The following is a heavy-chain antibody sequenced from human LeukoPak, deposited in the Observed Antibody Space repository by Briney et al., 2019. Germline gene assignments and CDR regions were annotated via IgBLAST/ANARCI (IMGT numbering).Heavy chain of an antibody. J-gene: IGHJ4*02. CDR3: ARDRPCGGDCFYFDN. Sequence: ASVKVSCKASGYTFTTYYMQWVRQAPGQGLEWMGIINPSGGTTRNAQIFQGRVTMTRDTSTTTVYMELSSLRFEDTAVYYCARDRPCGGDCFYFDNWGQGTLVTVSS. D-gene: IGHD2-21*02. CDR2: INPSGGTT. CDR1: GYTFTTYY. V-gene: IGHV1-46*01.